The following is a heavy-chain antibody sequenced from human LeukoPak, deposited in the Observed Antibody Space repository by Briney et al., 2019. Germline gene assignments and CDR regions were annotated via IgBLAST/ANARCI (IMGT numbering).Heavy chain of an antibody. CDR2: MNPNSGNT. Sequence: GASVKVSCKASGYTFTSYDINWVRQATGQGLEWMGWMNPNSGNTGYAQKFQGRVTMTRNTSISTAYMELSSLRSEDTAVYYCARGRTSHYYGSGSYYYYYYYMDVWGKGTTVTISS. CDR1: GYTFTSYD. CDR3: ARGRTSHYYGSGSYYYYYYYMDV. J-gene: IGHJ6*03. V-gene: IGHV1-8*02. D-gene: IGHD3-10*01.